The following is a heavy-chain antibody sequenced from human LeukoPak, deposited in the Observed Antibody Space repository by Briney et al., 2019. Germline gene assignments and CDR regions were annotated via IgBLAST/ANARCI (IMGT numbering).Heavy chain of an antibody. J-gene: IGHJ6*03. CDR2: INHSGST. CDR3: ARVKGTGRGYYYMDV. Sequence: SETLSLTCAVYGGSFSGYYWSWIRQPPGKGLEWIGEINHSGSTNYNPSLKSRVTMSVDTSKNQFSLKLSSVTAADTAVYYCARVKGTGRGYYYMDVWGKGTTVTVSS. V-gene: IGHV4-34*01. D-gene: IGHD3-10*01. CDR1: GGSFSGYY.